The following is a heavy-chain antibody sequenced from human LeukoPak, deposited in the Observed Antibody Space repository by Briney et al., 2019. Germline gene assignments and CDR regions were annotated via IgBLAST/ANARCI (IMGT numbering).Heavy chain of an antibody. CDR3: ARGRNYYGSGSYSNA. V-gene: IGHV4-34*01. J-gene: IGHJ5*02. CDR1: GGSFSGYY. D-gene: IGHD3-10*01. Sequence: SETLSLTCAVYGGSFSGYYWSWIRQPPGKGLEWIGEINHSGSTNCNPSLKSRVTISVDTSKNQFSLKLSSVTAADTAVYYCARGRNYYGSGSYSNAWGQGTLVTVSS. CDR2: INHSGST.